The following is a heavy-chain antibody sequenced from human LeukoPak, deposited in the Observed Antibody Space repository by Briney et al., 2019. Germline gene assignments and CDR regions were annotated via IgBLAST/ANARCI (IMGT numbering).Heavy chain of an antibody. CDR3: ARVRTQPDYYMDV. D-gene: IGHD1-7*01. V-gene: IGHV4-4*07. CDR2: IYTSGST. J-gene: IGHJ6*03. CDR1: GGSISSYY. Sequence: SETLSLTCTVSGGSISSYYWSWIRQPAGKGLELIGRIYTSGSTNYTPSLKSRVTMSVDTSKNQFSLKLSSVTAADTAVYYCARVRTQPDYYMDVWGKGTTVTVSS.